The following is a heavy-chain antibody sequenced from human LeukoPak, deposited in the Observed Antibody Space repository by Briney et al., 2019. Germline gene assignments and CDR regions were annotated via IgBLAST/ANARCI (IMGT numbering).Heavy chain of an antibody. V-gene: IGHV5-51*01. CDR3: ASNILRYFDWSRY. CDR2: IYPSDSET. CDR1: GYTFATYW. J-gene: IGHJ4*02. Sequence: GESLQISCKASGYTFATYWIGWVRQMPGKGLEWMGIIYPSDSETRYSPSFQGQVTISADKSISTAYLQWSSLKASDTAMYYCASNILRYFDWSRYWGQGTLVTVSS. D-gene: IGHD3-9*01.